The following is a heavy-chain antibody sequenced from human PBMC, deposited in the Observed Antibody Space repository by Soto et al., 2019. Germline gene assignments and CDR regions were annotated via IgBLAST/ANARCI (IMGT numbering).Heavy chain of an antibody. Sequence: SETLSLTCAVYGGSFSGYSWTWIRQSPGKGLEWIGQINHSGSTNYNPSLKSRVTISLVPSKNQFSLELTSVTAADTAVYYCARGLFSENYYSGGWYYFDSWGQGTLVTVSS. V-gene: IGHV4-34*01. J-gene: IGHJ4*02. CDR3: ARGLFSENYYSGGWYYFDS. CDR2: INHSGST. D-gene: IGHD1-26*01. CDR1: GGSFSGYS.